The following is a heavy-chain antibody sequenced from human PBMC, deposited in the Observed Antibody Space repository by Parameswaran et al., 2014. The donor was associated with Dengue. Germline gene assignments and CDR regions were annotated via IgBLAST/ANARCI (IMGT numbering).Heavy chain of an antibody. CDR2: IIPIFGTA. J-gene: IGHJ4*02. CDR3: ARDYGDYRYYFDY. Sequence: SWVRQAPGQGLKWMGGIIPIFGTANYAQKFQGRVTITADESTSTAYMELSSLRSEDTAVYYCARDYGDYRYYFDYWGQGTLVTVSS. V-gene: IGHV1-69*01. D-gene: IGHD4-17*01.